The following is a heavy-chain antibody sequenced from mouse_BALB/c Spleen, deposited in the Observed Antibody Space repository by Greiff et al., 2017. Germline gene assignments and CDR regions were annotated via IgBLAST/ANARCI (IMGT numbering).Heavy chain of an antibody. CDR1: GFTFSSYG. V-gene: IGHV5-6-3*01. CDR3: AREGYYYGSGLYAMDY. D-gene: IGHD1-1*01. J-gene: IGHJ4*01. Sequence: EVMLVESGGGLVQPGGSLKLSCAASGFTFSSYGMSWVRQTPDKRLELVATINSNGGSTYYPDSVKGRFTISRDNAKNTLYLQMSSLKSEDTAMYYCAREGYYYGSGLYAMDYWGQGTSVTVSS. CDR2: INSNGGST.